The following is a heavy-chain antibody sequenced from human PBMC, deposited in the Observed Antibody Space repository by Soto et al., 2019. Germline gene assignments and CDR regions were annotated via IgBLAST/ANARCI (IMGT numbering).Heavy chain of an antibody. CDR2: ISAYNCNT. CDR1: GYTFTSYG. Sequence: QVQLVQSGAEVKKPGASVKVSCKASGYTFTSYGISWVRQAPGQGLEWMGWISAYNCNTNYAQKLQGRVTMTTDKSTSTADMELRSLRSDDTAVYYCARESSGSCHDYWGQGTLGTVSS. V-gene: IGHV1-18*01. D-gene: IGHD6-13*01. J-gene: IGHJ4*02. CDR3: ARESSGSCHDY.